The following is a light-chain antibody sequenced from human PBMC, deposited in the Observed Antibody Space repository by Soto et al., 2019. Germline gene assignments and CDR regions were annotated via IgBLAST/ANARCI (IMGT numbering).Light chain of an antibody. J-gene: IGKJ1*01. V-gene: IGKV3-15*01. CDR1: QSVSSSY. CDR2: GAS. CDR3: QQYNNWPRT. Sequence: EIVLTQSPGTLSLSPGERATLSCRASQSVSSSYLAWYQQKPGQAPRLLIYGASTRATGVPGRFSGSGYGTELTITISSLQSEDFAVYYCQQYNNWPRTFGQGTKVDIK.